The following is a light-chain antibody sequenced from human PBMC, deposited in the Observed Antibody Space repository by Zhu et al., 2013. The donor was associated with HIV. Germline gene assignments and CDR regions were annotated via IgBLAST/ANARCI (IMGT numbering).Light chain of an antibody. V-gene: IGKV1-5*01. Sequence: DIQMTQSPSTLSAFAGERVTITCRASQSVGTWLAWYQQRPGKAPKVLIYDASSLQSGVSSRFSGSGSGTEFTLTVSSLQPDDFATYYCQQYHRNSTFGQGTKVDVK. J-gene: IGKJ1*01. CDR3: QQYHRNST. CDR1: QSVGTW. CDR2: DAS.